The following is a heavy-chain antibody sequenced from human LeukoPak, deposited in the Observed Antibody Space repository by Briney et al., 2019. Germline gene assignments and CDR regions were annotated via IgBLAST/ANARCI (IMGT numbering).Heavy chain of an antibody. CDR1: SYSLGPIFY. CDR3: ARSRGRELPWPDPFDY. V-gene: IGHV4-59*08. Sequence: MPSETLSLTCAVSSYSLGPIFYWGWVRQAPGKGLEWIGYIYYSGSTNYNPSLKSRVTISVDTSKNQFSLKLSSVTAADTAVYYCARSRGRELPWPDPFDYWGQGTLVTVSS. D-gene: IGHD1-26*01. J-gene: IGHJ4*02. CDR2: IYYSGST.